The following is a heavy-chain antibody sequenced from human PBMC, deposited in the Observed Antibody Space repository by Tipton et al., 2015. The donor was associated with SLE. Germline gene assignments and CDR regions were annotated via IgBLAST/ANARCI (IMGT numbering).Heavy chain of an antibody. V-gene: IGHV4-38-2*02. D-gene: IGHD5-24*01. CDR3: AREGGYNHFDY. CDR1: GYSISSGYY. Sequence: TLSLTCTVSGYSISSGYYWGWIRQPPGKGLEWIGSIYHSGSTYYNPSLKSRVTISVDTSKNQFSLKLSSVTAADTAVYYCAREGGYNHFDYWGQGTLVTVSS. CDR2: IYHSGST. J-gene: IGHJ4*02.